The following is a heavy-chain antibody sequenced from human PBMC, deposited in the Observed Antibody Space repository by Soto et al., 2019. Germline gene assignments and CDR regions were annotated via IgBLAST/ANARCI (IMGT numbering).Heavy chain of an antibody. J-gene: IGHJ4*02. D-gene: IGHD2-21*02. V-gene: IGHV1-24*01. Sequence: QVQLVQSGAEVKKPGASVKVSCKVSGYTLTELSMHWVRQAPGKGLEWMGGFDPEDGETIYAQKFQGRVTMTEDTSTDTAYMELSSLRSEDTAVYYCATAIKSVVVTAISLHCWGQGTLVTVSS. CDR2: FDPEDGET. CDR3: ATAIKSVVVTAISLHC. CDR1: GYTLTELS.